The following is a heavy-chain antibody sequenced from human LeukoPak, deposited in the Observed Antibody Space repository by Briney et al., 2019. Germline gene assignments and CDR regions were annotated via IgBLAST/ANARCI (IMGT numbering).Heavy chain of an antibody. CDR2: IYSGGST. D-gene: IGHD2-2*01. V-gene: IGHV3-53*04. CDR3: ARGLPAANDAFDI. Sequence: GGSLRLSCAASGFTVSSNYMSWVRQAPGKGLEWVSVIYSGGSTYYADSVKGRFTISRHNSKNTLYPQMNSLRAEDTAVYYCARGLPAANDAFDIWGQGTMVTVSS. J-gene: IGHJ3*02. CDR1: GFTVSSNY.